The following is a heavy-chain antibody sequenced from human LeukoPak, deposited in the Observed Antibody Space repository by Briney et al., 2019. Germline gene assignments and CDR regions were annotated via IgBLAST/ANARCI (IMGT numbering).Heavy chain of an antibody. V-gene: IGHV1-69*04. D-gene: IGHD3-3*01. Sequence: SVKVSCKASGGTFSTYAISWVRQAPGQGLEWMGRIIPVLGVANYAQKFQGRITISADKSTSTAYMEVSSLRSEDTAVYYCATGIGTLWSGYYHDYWGQGTLVTVSS. J-gene: IGHJ4*02. CDR2: IIPVLGVA. CDR1: GGTFSTYA. CDR3: ATGIGTLWSGYYHDY.